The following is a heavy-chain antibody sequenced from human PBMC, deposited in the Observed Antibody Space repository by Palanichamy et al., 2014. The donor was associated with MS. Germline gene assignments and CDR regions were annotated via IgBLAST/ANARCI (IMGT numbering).Heavy chain of an antibody. V-gene: IGHV3-33*01. CDR2: IWNDGGKK. J-gene: IGHJ4*02. CDR3: ATIHPRLLSIDY. Sequence: QVHLVESGGGVVQPGRSLRLSCAASGFTFNNYGMHWFRQAPGKWPEWVAVIWNDGGKKFYAESVKGRFTVSRDNSKNTLYLQMNSLRAEDTAIYHCATIHPRLLSIDYWGQGTLVTVST. CDR1: GFTFNNYG.